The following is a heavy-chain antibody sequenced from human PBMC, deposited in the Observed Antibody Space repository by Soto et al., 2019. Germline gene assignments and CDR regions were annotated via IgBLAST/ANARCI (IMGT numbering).Heavy chain of an antibody. V-gene: IGHV3-9*01. CDR2: ISWNSGSI. D-gene: IGHD6-19*01. CDR3: AGPGIAVAWGGFSIGYFDY. J-gene: IGHJ4*02. Sequence: EVQLVESGGGLVQPGRSLRLSCAASGFTFDDYAMHWVRQAPGKGLEWVSGISWNSGSIGYADSVKGRFTISRDNAKNSLYLQMNSLKAEDTALYYCAGPGIAVAWGGFSIGYFDYWGQGTLVTVSS. CDR1: GFTFDDYA.